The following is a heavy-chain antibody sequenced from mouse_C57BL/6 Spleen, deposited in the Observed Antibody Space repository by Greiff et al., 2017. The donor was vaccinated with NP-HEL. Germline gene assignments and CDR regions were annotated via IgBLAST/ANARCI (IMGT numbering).Heavy chain of an antibody. CDR1: GYTFTSYW. CDR2: IDPSDSYT. J-gene: IGHJ4*01. D-gene: IGHD2-5*01. V-gene: IGHV1-50*01. CDR3: ARAYYSNYGAMDY. Sequence: QVQLKESGAELVKPGASVKLSCKASGYTFTSYWMQWVKQRPGQGLEWIGEIDPSDSYTNYNQKFKGKATLTVDTSSSTAYMQLSSLTSEDSAVYYCARAYYSNYGAMDYWGQGTSVTVSS.